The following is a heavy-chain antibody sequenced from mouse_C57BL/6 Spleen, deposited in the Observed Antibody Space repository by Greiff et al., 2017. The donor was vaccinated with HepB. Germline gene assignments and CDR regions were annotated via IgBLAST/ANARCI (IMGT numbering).Heavy chain of an antibody. CDR3: ARSGYDYEYYFDY. Sequence: QVQLQQSGAELARPGASVKLSCKASGYTFTSYGISWVKQRTGQGLEWIGEIYPRSGNTYYNEKFEGKATLTADKSSSTAYMELRSLTSEDSAVYFCARSGYDYEYYFDYWGQGTTLTVSS. D-gene: IGHD2-4*01. V-gene: IGHV1-81*01. CDR1: GYTFTSYG. J-gene: IGHJ2*01. CDR2: IYPRSGNT.